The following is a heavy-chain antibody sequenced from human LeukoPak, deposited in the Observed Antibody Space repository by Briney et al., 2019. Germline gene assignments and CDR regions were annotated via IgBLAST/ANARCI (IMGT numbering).Heavy chain of an antibody. D-gene: IGHD6-13*01. Sequence: PSETLSLTCTVSGGSISTITYYWGWIRQPPGKGLEWVGHMYYRGNTFYNPSLKSRVTISVDTSKNQFSLKLSSVTAADTAVYYCAGSGFGIAAAGKPFDYWGQGTLVTVSS. J-gene: IGHJ4*02. CDR1: GGSISTITYY. CDR2: MYYRGNT. CDR3: AGSGFGIAAAGKPFDY. V-gene: IGHV4-39*07.